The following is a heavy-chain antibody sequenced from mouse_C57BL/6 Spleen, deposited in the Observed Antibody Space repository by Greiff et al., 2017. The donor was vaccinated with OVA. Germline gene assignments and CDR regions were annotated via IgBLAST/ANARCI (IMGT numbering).Heavy chain of an antibody. J-gene: IGHJ1*03. V-gene: IGHV2-2*01. CDR3: ARNSDYGSSHWYFDV. CDR1: GFSLTSYG. D-gene: IGHD1-1*01. Sequence: QVQLKESGPGLVQPSQSLSITCTVSGFSLTSYGVHWVRQSPGKGLEWLGVIWSGGSTDYNAAFISRLSISKDNSKSQVFFKMNSLQADDTAIYYCARNSDYGSSHWYFDVWGTGTTVTVSS. CDR2: IWSGGST.